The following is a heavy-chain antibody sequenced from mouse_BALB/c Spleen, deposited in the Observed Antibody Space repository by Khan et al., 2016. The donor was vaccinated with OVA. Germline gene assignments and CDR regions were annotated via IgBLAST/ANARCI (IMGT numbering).Heavy chain of an antibody. CDR2: IWGGGGT. V-gene: IGHV2-6-4*01. D-gene: IGHD2-14*01. CDR1: GFSLSRYN. Sequence: VELVESGPGLVAPSQSLSITCTVSGFSLSRYNIHWVRQPPGKGLEWLGMIWGGGGTDYNSTLKIRLSISKDNSKSQVFLKMNSLQTDDTAMYXRARAYYRYHGYHAMDYRGQGTSGTGSS. J-gene: IGHJ4*01. CDR3: ARAYYRYHGYHAMDY.